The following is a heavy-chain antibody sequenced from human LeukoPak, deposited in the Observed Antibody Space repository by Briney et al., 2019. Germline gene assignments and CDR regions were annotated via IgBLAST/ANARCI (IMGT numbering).Heavy chain of an antibody. CDR3: ALAAAGNPFDY. D-gene: IGHD6-13*01. Sequence: ASVKGSCKASGYTITGYYMHWVRQATGQGLEWMGWINANSGGTNYAQKFQSRVTMTRDTSISTAYMELSRLRSDDTAVYYCALAAAGNPFDYWGQGTLVTVSS. CDR1: GYTITGYY. J-gene: IGHJ4*02. V-gene: IGHV1-2*02. CDR2: INANSGGT.